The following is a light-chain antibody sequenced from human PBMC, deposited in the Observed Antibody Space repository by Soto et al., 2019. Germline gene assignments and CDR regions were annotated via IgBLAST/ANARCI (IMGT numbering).Light chain of an antibody. J-gene: IGLJ1*01. Sequence: QSALTQPRSVSGSPGQSVTISCTGTSIDVGGYNYVSWYQQHPGKAPNLMIYDVSKRPSGVPDRFSGSKSGNTASLTISGLQAEDEADYYCCSYAGSYVFGTGTKVTVL. CDR2: DVS. CDR1: SIDVGGYNY. CDR3: CSYAGSYV. V-gene: IGLV2-11*01.